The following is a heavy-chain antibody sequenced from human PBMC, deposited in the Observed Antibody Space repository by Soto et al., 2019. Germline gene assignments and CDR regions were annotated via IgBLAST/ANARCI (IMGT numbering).Heavy chain of an antibody. D-gene: IGHD6-25*01. Sequence: SETLSLTCTVSGGSVSSGSYYWSWIRQPPGKGLEWIGYIYHSGSTYYNPSLKSRVTISIDTSKNQFSLRLTSVTAADTAVYYCARPHGGSSGWDNWFDPWGQGTLVTVSS. J-gene: IGHJ5*02. CDR1: GGSVSSGSYY. V-gene: IGHV4-61*01. CDR2: IYHSGST. CDR3: ARPHGGSSGWDNWFDP.